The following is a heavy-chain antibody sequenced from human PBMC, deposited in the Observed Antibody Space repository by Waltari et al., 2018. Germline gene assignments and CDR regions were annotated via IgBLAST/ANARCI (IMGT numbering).Heavy chain of an antibody. CDR2: IYYSGST. V-gene: IGHV4-59*01. D-gene: IGHD4-17*01. CDR1: GGSISSYY. Sequence: QVQLQESGPGLVKPSETLSLTCTVSGGSISSYYWSWIRQPPGKGLEWIGYIYYSGSTNYNPSLKSRVTISVDTSKNQISLKLSSVTAADTAVYYCARDAGYGDYDVFDYWGQGTLVTVSS. J-gene: IGHJ4*02. CDR3: ARDAGYGDYDVFDY.